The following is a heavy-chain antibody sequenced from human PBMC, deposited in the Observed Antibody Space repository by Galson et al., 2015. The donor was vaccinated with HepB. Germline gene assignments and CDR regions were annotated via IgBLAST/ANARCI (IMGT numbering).Heavy chain of an antibody. CDR1: GFTFSSYA. Sequence: SLRLSCAASGFTFSSYAMHWVRQAPGKGLEWVAVISYDGSNKYYADSVKGRLTISRDNSKNTLYLQMNSLRAEDTAVYYCAREDMVRGPINFSYFYGMDVWGQGTTVTVSS. D-gene: IGHD3-10*01. V-gene: IGHV3-30-3*01. CDR2: ISYDGSNK. J-gene: IGHJ6*02. CDR3: AREDMVRGPINFSYFYGMDV.